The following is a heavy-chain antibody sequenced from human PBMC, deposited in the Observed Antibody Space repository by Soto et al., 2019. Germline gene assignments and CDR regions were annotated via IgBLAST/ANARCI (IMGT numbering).Heavy chain of an antibody. J-gene: IGHJ5*02. Sequence: GASVKASSKASGFAFTSYGISWVRQAPGQGLEWMGWISAYNGNTNYAQKLQGRVTMTTDTSTSTAYMELRSLRSDDTAVYYCARGAVVAATRDNWFDPWGQGTLVTVSS. CDR1: GFAFTSYG. V-gene: IGHV1-18*01. D-gene: IGHD2-15*01. CDR3: ARGAVVAATRDNWFDP. CDR2: ISAYNGNT.